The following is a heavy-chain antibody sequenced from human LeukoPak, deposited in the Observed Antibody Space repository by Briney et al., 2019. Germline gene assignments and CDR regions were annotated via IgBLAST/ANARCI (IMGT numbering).Heavy chain of an antibody. J-gene: IGHJ2*01. Sequence: PGGSLRLSCAASEFTFSNYAMSWVRQAPGKGLEWVSLIFGSGLGTYYADSVKGRFTISRDNSKNTLYLQMNSLKAEDTALYYCARAMGATTVTFYWYFDLWGRGSPVTVSS. CDR3: ARAMGATTVTFYWYFDL. CDR2: IFGSGLGT. V-gene: IGHV3-23*01. D-gene: IGHD4-17*01. CDR1: EFTFSNYA.